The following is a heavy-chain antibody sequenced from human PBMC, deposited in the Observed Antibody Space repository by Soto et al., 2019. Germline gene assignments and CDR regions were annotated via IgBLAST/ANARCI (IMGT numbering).Heavy chain of an antibody. CDR3: ARYLPPVDY. J-gene: IGHJ4*01. V-gene: IGHV1-18*01. Sequence: QVQLVQSGDEVKKPGASVKVSCKASGYTFSSYFISWVRQAPGKGLEWLGWISAYNGNTNYAKNLHGRVTITTDTTTSTAYMDLRSLRSDDTAVNYFARYLPPVDYLGQGTLVTVSS. CDR2: ISAYNGNT. CDR1: GYTFSSYF.